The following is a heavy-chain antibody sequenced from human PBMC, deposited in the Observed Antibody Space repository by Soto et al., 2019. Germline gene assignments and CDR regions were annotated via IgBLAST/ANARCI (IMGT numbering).Heavy chain of an antibody. Sequence: XETLSLTCTVSGCPISGHYWSWVRQPLGKGLEWIGCIHYTGSTDYNPSLKSRVTISVDTSNNQFSLNLISVTAADTAVYYCARYTGSYYSSWGQGTLVTVSS. CDR1: GCPISGHY. J-gene: IGHJ5*02. D-gene: IGHD1-26*01. V-gene: IGHV4-59*11. CDR3: ARYTGSYYSS. CDR2: IHYTGST.